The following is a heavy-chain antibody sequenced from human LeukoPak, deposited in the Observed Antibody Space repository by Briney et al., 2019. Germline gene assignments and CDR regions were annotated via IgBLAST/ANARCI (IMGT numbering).Heavy chain of an antibody. CDR2: IRYDGTKT. Sequence: GGGLVKPGGSLRLSCAASGFTFSSYSMNWVRQAPGKGLEWVAFIRYDGTKTYYADSAKGRFTISRDNSKNALYLEMNSLRAEDTAFFYCAKDGVLLAPGISWYMDVWGRGTTVTVSS. J-gene: IGHJ6*03. CDR1: GFTFSSYS. CDR3: AKDGVLLAPGISWYMDV. D-gene: IGHD2-15*01. V-gene: IGHV3-30*02.